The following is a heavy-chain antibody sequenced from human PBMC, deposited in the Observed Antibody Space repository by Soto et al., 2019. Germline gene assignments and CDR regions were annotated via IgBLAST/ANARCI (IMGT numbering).Heavy chain of an antibody. CDR1: GYIFTAYY. D-gene: IGHD6-6*01. Sequence: ASVKLSRKASGYIFTAYYIHCVRQAPGQGLVWLGIINPSTGSTTYAHKFQGRVTVTRDTSTTTVYMELTSLTSEDTAVYYCAREGPMSSTSSVYYYPGMDVWGQGTTVTVSS. CDR2: INPSTGST. V-gene: IGHV1-46*01. CDR3: AREGPMSSTSSVYYYPGMDV. J-gene: IGHJ6*02.